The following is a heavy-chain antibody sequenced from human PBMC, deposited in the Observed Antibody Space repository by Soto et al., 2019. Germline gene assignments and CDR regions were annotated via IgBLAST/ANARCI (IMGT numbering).Heavy chain of an antibody. D-gene: IGHD4-17*01. CDR1: GFTFSTYP. J-gene: IGHJ6*02. CDR3: AKILSTVTTYYYGMDV. Sequence: SGGSLRLSCAASGFTFSTYPMTWVRQAPGKGLEGVSSISGSGDSTYYTDSVKGRFTISRDNSKNTVYLQMNSLRAEDTAIYYCAKILSTVTTYYYGMDVWGQGTTVTVSS. CDR2: ISGSGDST. V-gene: IGHV3-23*01.